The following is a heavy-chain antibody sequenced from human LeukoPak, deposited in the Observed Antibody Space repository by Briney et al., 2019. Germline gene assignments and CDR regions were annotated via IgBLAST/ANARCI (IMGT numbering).Heavy chain of an antibody. CDR1: GGTFSIYA. Sequence: SVRVSSKAPGGTFSIYAISWVPQAPGQGLEWMGGIIPIFGTANYTQKFQGRVTITADESTSTAYMELSSLRSEDTAVYYCARGPYWGQGTTVIVCS. CDR3: ARGPY. V-gene: IGHV1-69*01. J-gene: IGHJ6*02. CDR2: IIPIFGTA.